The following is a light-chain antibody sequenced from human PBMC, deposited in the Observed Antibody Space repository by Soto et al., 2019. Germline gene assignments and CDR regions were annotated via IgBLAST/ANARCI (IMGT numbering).Light chain of an antibody. J-gene: IGKJ1*01. V-gene: IGKV3-20*01. Sequence: DIVLTQSPGTLSLSPGERATLSCRASQSVSSSYLAWYQQKPGQAPRLLIYGASSRAAGIPDRFSGSGSGTDFTLTISRLEPEDFAVYYCPQYGSSPGTFGQGTKVEIK. CDR2: GAS. CDR1: QSVSSSY. CDR3: PQYGSSPGT.